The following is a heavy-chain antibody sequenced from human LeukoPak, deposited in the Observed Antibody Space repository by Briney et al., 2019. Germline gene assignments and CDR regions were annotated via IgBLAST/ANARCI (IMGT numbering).Heavy chain of an antibody. V-gene: IGHV1-46*01. J-gene: IGHJ4*02. CDR1: GYTFTSYY. Sequence: ASVKVSCKASGYTFTSYYMHWVRQAPGQGLEWMGIINPSGGSTSYAQKFQGRVTMTRDTSTSTVYMELSSLRSEDTAVYYCATPGRDYYDSRLSFGYWGQGTLVTVSS. CDR2: INPSGGST. CDR3: ATPGRDYYDSRLSFGY. D-gene: IGHD3-22*01.